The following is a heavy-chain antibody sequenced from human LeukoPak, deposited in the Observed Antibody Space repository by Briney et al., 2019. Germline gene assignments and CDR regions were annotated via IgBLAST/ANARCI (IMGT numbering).Heavy chain of an antibody. Sequence: SETLSLTCAVYGGSFSGYYWSWIRQPPGKGLEWIGEINHSGSTNYNPSLKSRVTISVDTSKNQFSLKLSSVTAADTAVYYCARRHSGSYYRGGYYFDYWGQGTLVTVSS. CDR3: ARRHSGSYYRGGYYFDY. J-gene: IGHJ4*02. CDR2: INHSGST. D-gene: IGHD1-26*01. V-gene: IGHV4-34*01. CDR1: GGSFSGYY.